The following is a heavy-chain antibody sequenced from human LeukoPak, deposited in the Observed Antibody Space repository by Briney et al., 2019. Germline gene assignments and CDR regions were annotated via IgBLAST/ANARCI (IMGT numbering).Heavy chain of an antibody. Sequence: GGSLRLSCAASGFTFSSYWMSWVRQAPGKGLEWVANIKQDGSEKYYVDSVKGRFTISRDNAKNSLYLQMNSLRAEDTAVYYCARERADYGDPLFDPWGQGTLVTVSS. D-gene: IGHD4-17*01. V-gene: IGHV3-7*01. CDR1: GFTFSSYW. CDR3: ARERADYGDPLFDP. CDR2: IKQDGSEK. J-gene: IGHJ5*02.